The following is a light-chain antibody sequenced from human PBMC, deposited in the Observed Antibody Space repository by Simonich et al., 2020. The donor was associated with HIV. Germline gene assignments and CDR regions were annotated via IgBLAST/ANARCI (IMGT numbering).Light chain of an antibody. Sequence: DIVMTQSPDSLAVSLGERATINCKSSQSVLYSSNTKNYLAWYQQKPGQPPKLLIYWASIRESGVPDRISGSGSGTDFTLTISSLQAEDVAVYYCQQYYSSPWTFGQGTKVEIK. J-gene: IGKJ1*01. CDR3: QQYYSSPWT. CDR2: WAS. CDR1: QSVLYSSNTKNY. V-gene: IGKV4-1*01.